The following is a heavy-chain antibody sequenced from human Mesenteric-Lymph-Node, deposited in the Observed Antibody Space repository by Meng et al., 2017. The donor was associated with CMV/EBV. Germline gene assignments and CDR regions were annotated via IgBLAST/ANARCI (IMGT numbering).Heavy chain of an antibody. CDR1: GGTFTKYA. CDR3: ARFCSSTSCYGNFDY. CDR2: IIPIFGTA. J-gene: IGHJ4*02. D-gene: IGHD2-2*01. Sequence: GGTFTKYAMSWVRQAPGQGLEWMGGIIPIFGTANYAQNFQGRLIITADDSTSTAYMELSSLRSDDTAVYYCARFCSSTSCYGNFDYWGQGTLVTVSS. V-gene: IGHV1-69*01.